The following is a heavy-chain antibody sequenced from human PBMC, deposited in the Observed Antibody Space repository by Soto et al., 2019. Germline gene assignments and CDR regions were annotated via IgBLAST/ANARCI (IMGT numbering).Heavy chain of an antibody. D-gene: IGHD3-10*01. CDR2: IIPIFGTA. Sequence: GASVKVSCKASGGTFSSYAISWVRQAPGQGLEWMGGIIPIFGTANYAQKFQGRVTITADESTSTAYMELSSLRSEDTAVYYCARVTMVRGVIYATRYYGMDVWGQGTTVTVSS. J-gene: IGHJ6*02. CDR1: GGTFSSYA. V-gene: IGHV1-69*13. CDR3: ARVTMVRGVIYATRYYGMDV.